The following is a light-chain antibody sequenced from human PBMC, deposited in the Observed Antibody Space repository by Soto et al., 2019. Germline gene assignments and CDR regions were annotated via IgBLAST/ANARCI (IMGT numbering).Light chain of an antibody. CDR2: AVS. Sequence: QSVLTQPRSVSGSPGQSVTISCTRTIRYIGPYDHVSWYQQHPGKAPKLIIFAVSKRPSGVPARFSGSKSGNTASLTISGLQAEDEADYYCTSYAGNYIYVFATGTKLTVL. CDR3: TSYAGNYIYV. J-gene: IGLJ1*01. V-gene: IGLV2-11*01. CDR1: IRYIGPYDH.